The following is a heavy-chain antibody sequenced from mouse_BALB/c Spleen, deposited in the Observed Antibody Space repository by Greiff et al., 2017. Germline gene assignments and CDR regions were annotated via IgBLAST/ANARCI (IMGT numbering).Heavy chain of an antibody. V-gene: IGHV1S81*02. CDR2: INPSNGGT. J-gene: IGHJ4*01. CDR3: TRRYYDYENAMDY. Sequence: QVQLQQPGAELVKPGASVKLSCKASGYTFTSYYMYWVKQRPGQGLEWIGGINPSNGGTNFNEKFKSKATLTVDKSSSTAYMQLSSLTSEDSAVYYCTRRYYDYENAMDYWGQGTSVTVSS. D-gene: IGHD2-4*01. CDR1: GYTFTSYY.